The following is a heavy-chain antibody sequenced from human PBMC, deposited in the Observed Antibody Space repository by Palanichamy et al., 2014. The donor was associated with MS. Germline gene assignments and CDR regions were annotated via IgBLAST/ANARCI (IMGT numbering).Heavy chain of an antibody. CDR2: TNPNSGNS. CDR1: GYTFTTYD. V-gene: IGHV1-8*01. D-gene: IGHD3/OR15-3a*01. J-gene: IGHJ6*03. CDR3: VRARSGTVSYYYYYFDV. Sequence: GYTFTTYDINWVRQAPGQGLEWVGWTNPNSGNSGFAQKFQGRVTMTTDTSITTAYMELSSLRSEDTAVYYCVRARSGTVSYYYYYFDVWGKGTAVTVSS.